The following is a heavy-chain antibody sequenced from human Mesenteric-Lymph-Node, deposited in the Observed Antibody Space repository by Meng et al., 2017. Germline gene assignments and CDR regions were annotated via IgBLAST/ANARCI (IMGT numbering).Heavy chain of an antibody. V-gene: IGHV1-8*01. CDR1: GYTFTSYD. Sequence: QVLLVQSGAGVKEPGASFKVPCKASGYTFTSYDINWVRQATGQGLEWMGWMSPNNDNAHYAQKFQGRVTMTRNTSISTVYMEFSSLRSEDTAVYYCARGVDAGVDYWGQGTLVTVSS. CDR3: ARGVDAGVDY. D-gene: IGHD1-26*01. CDR2: MSPNNDNA. J-gene: IGHJ4*02.